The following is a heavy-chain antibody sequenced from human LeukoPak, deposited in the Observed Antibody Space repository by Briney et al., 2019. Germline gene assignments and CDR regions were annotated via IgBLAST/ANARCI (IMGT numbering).Heavy chain of an antibody. D-gene: IGHD6-19*01. CDR2: ISAYNGNT. V-gene: IGHV1-18*04. J-gene: IGHJ6*04. CDR1: GYTFTSYG. Sequence: GASVKVSCKASGYTFTSYGISWVRQAPGQGLEWMGWISAYNGNTNYAQKLQGRVTMTTDTSTSTAHMELRSLRSDDTAVYYCARDDSSGWYSYYYYYYGMDVWGKGTTVTVSS. CDR3: ARDDSSGWYSYYYYYYGMDV.